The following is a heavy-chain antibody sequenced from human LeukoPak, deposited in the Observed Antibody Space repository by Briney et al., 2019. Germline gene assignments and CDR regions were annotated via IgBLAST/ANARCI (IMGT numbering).Heavy chain of an antibody. CDR3: ATDRSIWAYYTFDS. V-gene: IGHV3-23*01. D-gene: IGHD1-26*01. CDR1: GFTFNNYA. CDR2: VSGSGAIA. Sequence: GGSLRLSCAASGFTFNNYAMSWVRQAPGKGLEWVSSVSGSGAIAYYADSVKGRFTISRDNSKHTLYLQMSSLTAKDTAVYYCATDRSIWAYYTFDSWGQGTLVTVSS. J-gene: IGHJ4*02.